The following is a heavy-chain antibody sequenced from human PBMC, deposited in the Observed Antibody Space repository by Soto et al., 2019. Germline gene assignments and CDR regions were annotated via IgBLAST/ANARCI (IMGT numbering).Heavy chain of an antibody. CDR2: IYYSGST. CDR1: GGSISSGDYY. V-gene: IGHV4-30-4*01. CDR3: ASPRRYSYGSFDY. Sequence: SETLSLTCTVSGGSISSGDYYWSWIRQPPGKGLEWIGYIYYSGSTYYNPSLKSRVTISVDTSKNQFSLKLSSVTAADTAVYYCASPRRYSYGSFDYWGQGTLVTVSS. J-gene: IGHJ4*02. D-gene: IGHD5-18*01.